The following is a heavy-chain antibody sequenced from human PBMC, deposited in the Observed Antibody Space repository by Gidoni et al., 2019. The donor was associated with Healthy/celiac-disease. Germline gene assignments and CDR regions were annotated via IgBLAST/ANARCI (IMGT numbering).Heavy chain of an antibody. CDR3: ARGGVAASLDY. CDR2: ISSSSSYI. CDR1: GFTFSSHS. Sequence: EVQLVESGVGLVKPGGSLRLSCAASGFTFSSHSRNWVRQALGKGLEWGEYISSSSSYIDYADSGKGRFTISRDNAKNSLYLQMNSLRAEDTAVYYCARGGVAASLDYWGQGTLVTVSS. V-gene: IGHV3-21*01. D-gene: IGHD6-13*01. J-gene: IGHJ4*02.